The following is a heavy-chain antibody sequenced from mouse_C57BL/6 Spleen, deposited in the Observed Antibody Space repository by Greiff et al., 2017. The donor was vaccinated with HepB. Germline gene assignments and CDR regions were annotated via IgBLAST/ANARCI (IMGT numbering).Heavy chain of an antibody. CDR3: ARWGTTVVGFDD. CDR1: GYAFSSSW. D-gene: IGHD1-1*01. Sequence: VQLQQSGPELVKPGASVKISCKASGYAFSSSWMNWVKQRPGKGLEWIGRIYPGDGDTNYNGKFKGKATLTADKSSSTAYMQLSSLTAEDSAVYFCARWGTTVVGFDDWGQGTTLTVSS. J-gene: IGHJ2*01. CDR2: IYPGDGDT. V-gene: IGHV1-82*01.